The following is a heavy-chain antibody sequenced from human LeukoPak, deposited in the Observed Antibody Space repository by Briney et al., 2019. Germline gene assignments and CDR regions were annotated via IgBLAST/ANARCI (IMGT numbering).Heavy chain of an antibody. D-gene: IGHD6-19*01. J-gene: IGHJ4*02. V-gene: IGHV4-30-4*01. CDR1: GRFISSGDYY. CDR3: AREVEYSSGWYKTVYFDY. Sequence: SETLSLTCTVSGRFISSGDYYWSWIRQPPGKGMEWIGYMYYSGSTYYNPSLKSRVTISVDTSKNQFSLKLSSVTAADTAVYYCAREVEYSSGWYKTVYFDYWGQGTLVTVSS. CDR2: MYYSGST.